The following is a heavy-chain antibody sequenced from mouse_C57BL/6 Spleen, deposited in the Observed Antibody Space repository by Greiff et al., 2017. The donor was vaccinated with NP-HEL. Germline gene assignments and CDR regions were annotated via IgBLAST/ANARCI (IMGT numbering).Heavy chain of an antibody. CDR3: VRHGYGSSYEFAY. J-gene: IGHJ3*01. CDR2: IRSKSNNYAT. Sequence: EVQLVESGGGLVQPKGSLKLSCAASGFSFNTYAMNWVRQAPGKGLEWVARIRSKSNNYATYYADSVKDRFTISRDDSESMLYLQMNNLKTEDTAMYYCVRHGYGSSYEFAYWGQGTLVTVSA. CDR1: GFSFNTYA. V-gene: IGHV10-1*01. D-gene: IGHD1-1*01.